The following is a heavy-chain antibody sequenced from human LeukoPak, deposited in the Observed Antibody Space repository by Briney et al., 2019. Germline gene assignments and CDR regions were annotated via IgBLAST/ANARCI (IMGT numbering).Heavy chain of an antibody. J-gene: IGHJ5*02. Sequence: ASVKVSCKASGYTFTCYGISWVRRAPGQGLEWMGWISAYNGNTNYAQKLQGRVTMTTDTSTSTAYMELRSLRSDDTAVYYCAGHCSSTSCTNWFDPWGQGTLVTVSS. CDR3: AGHCSSTSCTNWFDP. CDR2: ISAYNGNT. CDR1: GYTFTCYG. D-gene: IGHD2-2*01. V-gene: IGHV1-18*01.